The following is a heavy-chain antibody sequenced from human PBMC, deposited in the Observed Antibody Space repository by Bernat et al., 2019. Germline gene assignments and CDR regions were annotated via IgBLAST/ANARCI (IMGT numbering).Heavy chain of an antibody. CDR1: GFSFSSYA. CDR3: AKLQGQCRDSSCPRYWRFDL. Sequence: EVQLVESGGGLVQPGASLRLSCAASGFSFSSYAMTWVRQAPGGGLGLELVSGIIGSGGITYYADSVKGRFTISRDNSENTLYLHISGLRDEDTAVYDCAKLQGQCRDSSCPRYWRFDLWGRGTLVTVSS. CDR2: IIGSGGIT. D-gene: IGHD6-6*01. V-gene: IGHV3-23*04. J-gene: IGHJ2*01.